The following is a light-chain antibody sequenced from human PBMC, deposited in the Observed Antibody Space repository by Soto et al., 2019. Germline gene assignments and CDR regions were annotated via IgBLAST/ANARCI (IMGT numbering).Light chain of an antibody. CDR3: QQYGSSRT. V-gene: IGKV3-20*01. CDR1: QRVSSRY. Sequence: IVLTQSPGTLSLSPGDRATLSFRASQRVSSRYLAWYQQKPGQAPSLLIFGASNRATGIPDRFSGSGSGTDFTLTISRLEPEDFAVYYCQQYGSSRTFGQGTKVDIK. CDR2: GAS. J-gene: IGKJ1*01.